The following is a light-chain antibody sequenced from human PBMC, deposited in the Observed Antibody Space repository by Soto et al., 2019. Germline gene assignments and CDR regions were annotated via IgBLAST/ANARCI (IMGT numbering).Light chain of an antibody. CDR3: QQYNDNWT. J-gene: IGKJ1*01. CDR2: KAS. V-gene: IGKV1-5*03. Sequence: DIQMTQSPSTLSASVGDRVTITCRASQSISSWLAWYQQKPGTAPKLLIYKASTLQSGVPSRFSGSGSGTEFTLTISSLQPDDSATYYCQQYNDNWTLGQGTRWIS. CDR1: QSISSW.